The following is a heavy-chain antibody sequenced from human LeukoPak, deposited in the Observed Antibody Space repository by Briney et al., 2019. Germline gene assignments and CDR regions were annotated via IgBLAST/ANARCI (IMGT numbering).Heavy chain of an antibody. J-gene: IGHJ1*01. Sequence: SQTLSLTCTVSGGSISSYYWSWIRHPPGKGIEWIGYIYSSGSTNYNTSLKGRVTIPVDTTKNQSTLKLCSVTTADTAEYYAGRDYYDSSGYALFQTWGDGTL. CDR2: IYSSGST. CDR3: GRDYYDSSGYALFQT. CDR1: GGSISSYY. V-gene: IGHV4-59*01. D-gene: IGHD3-22*01.